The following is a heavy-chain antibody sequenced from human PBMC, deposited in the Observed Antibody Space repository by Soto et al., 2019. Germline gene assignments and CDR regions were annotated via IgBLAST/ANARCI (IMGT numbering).Heavy chain of an antibody. V-gene: IGHV1-18*01. D-gene: IGHD3-16*02. CDR2: ISAYTGDS. CDR3: ASRSQTSFYRGFGV. Sequence: GASVKVSCKSSDHPFTSNAFTWVRQAPGQGLEWMGWISAYTGDSHLPQKFQGRVTMTTDTSTKTAYLELRSLRSDDTAVYYCASRSQTSFYRGFGVWGQGTSVTVSS. J-gene: IGHJ6*02. CDR1: DHPFTSNA.